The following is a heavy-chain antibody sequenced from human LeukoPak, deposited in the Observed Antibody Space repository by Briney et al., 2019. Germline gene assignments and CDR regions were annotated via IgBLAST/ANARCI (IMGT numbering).Heavy chain of an antibody. CDR2: INPHGGGT. J-gene: IGHJ3*02. V-gene: IGHV1-2*02. CDR1: GYTFSDNY. D-gene: IGHD2-21*02. Sequence: ASVKVSCKASGYTFSDNYIHWVRQAPGQGLEWMGWINPHGGGTNYGENFQGRVTLTRDTSISTAYMDLSSLISDDTAVYYCAREFMRVTAFDIWGQGTMVTVSS. CDR3: AREFMRVTAFDI.